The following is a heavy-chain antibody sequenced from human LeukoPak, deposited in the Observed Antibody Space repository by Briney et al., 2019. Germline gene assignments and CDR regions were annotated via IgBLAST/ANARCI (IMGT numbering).Heavy chain of an antibody. D-gene: IGHD2-21*02. Sequence: SETLSLTCTVSGGSISSYYWSWIRQPPGKGLQWIGYIYYSGSTNYNPSLKSRVTISVDTSKSQFSLKLSSVTAADTAVYYCARRAGGLTALDYWGQGTLVTVSS. CDR3: ARRAGGLTALDY. J-gene: IGHJ4*02. CDR1: GGSISSYY. V-gene: IGHV4-59*08. CDR2: IYYSGST.